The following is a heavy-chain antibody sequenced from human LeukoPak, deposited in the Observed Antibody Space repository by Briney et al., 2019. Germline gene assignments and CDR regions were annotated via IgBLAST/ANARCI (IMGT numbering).Heavy chain of an antibody. CDR2: INHSGST. Sequence: SETLSLTCAVYGGSFSGYYWSWIRQSLPGKGLEWIGEINHSGSTKYNPSLKSRVTISVDTSKNQFSLKLSSVTAADTAVYYCARGYYGSGSSLYYFDYWGQGTLVTVSS. CDR3: ARGYYGSGSSLYYFDY. CDR1: GGSFSGYY. V-gene: IGHV4-34*01. D-gene: IGHD3-10*01. J-gene: IGHJ4*02.